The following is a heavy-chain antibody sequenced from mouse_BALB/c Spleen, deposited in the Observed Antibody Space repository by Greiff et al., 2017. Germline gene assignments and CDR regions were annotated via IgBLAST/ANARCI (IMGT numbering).Heavy chain of an antibody. CDR3: ARDPWFAY. J-gene: IGHJ3*01. V-gene: IGHV5-6*01. Sequence: EVKVVESGGDLVKPGGSLKLSCAASGFTFSSYGMSWVRQTPDKRLEWVATISSGGSYTYYPDSVKGRFTISRDNAKNTLYLQMSSLKSEDTAMYYCARDPWFAYWGQGTLVTVSA. CDR1: GFTFSSYG. CDR2: ISSGGSYT.